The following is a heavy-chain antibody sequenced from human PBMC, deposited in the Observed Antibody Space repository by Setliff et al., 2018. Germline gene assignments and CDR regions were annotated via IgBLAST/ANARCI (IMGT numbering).Heavy chain of an antibody. CDR3: AKDLAPHSGSPEPCFDY. Sequence: GGSLRLSCAASGFTFSAYAMHWVRQAPGRGLEWVAFIRYDGRYIYYADSVKGRFTISRDNSKNTLYVQMNNLRGEDTAVYYCAKDLAPHSGSPEPCFDYWGQGTLVTVSS. J-gene: IGHJ4*02. D-gene: IGHD1-26*01. CDR1: GFTFSAYA. V-gene: IGHV3-30*02. CDR2: IRYDGRYI.